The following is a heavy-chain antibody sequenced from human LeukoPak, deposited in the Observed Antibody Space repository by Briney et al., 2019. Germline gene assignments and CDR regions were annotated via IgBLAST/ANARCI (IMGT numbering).Heavy chain of an antibody. J-gene: IGHJ4*02. CDR3: ASDYNYAFDN. D-gene: IGHD5-24*01. Sequence: GGSLRLSCAASGFTFSDYSMNWVRQAPGKGLEWISYIGSDGGNTSYADSVKGRFTSSGDNAKNTLYLQMNSLRGEDTAVYYCASDYNYAFDNRGQGTLVTVSS. V-gene: IGHV3-21*01. CDR1: GFTFSDYS. CDR2: IGSDGGNT.